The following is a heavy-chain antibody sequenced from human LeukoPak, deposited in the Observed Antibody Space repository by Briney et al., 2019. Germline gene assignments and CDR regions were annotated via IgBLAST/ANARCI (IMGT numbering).Heavy chain of an antibody. J-gene: IGHJ4*02. D-gene: IGHD3-10*01. V-gene: IGHV3-15*01. CDR2: IKSKTDGGTT. Sequence: GGSLRLSCAASGFTFSNAWMSWVRQAPGKGLEWVGRIKSKTDGGTTDYAAPVKGRFTISRDDSKNTLYLQMNSLKTEDTAVYYCTTDATGAWFGELWGYWGQGTLVTVSS. CDR1: GFTFSNAW. CDR3: TTDATGAWFGELWGY.